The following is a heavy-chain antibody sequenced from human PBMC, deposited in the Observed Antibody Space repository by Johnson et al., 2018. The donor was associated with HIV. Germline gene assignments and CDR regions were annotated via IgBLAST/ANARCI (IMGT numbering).Heavy chain of an antibody. Sequence: VQLVESGGGVVQPGKSLRLSCAASGFTFSSYGMHWVRQAPGKGLQWVAAIWYDGNNKYYADSVKGRFTISRDNSKNTLYLQMNSLRAEDTAVYYCARDLAGHNALDIWGQGTMVTVSS. CDR2: IWYDGNNK. CDR1: GFTFSSYG. D-gene: IGHD6-19*01. V-gene: IGHV3-33*01. J-gene: IGHJ3*02. CDR3: ARDLAGHNALDI.